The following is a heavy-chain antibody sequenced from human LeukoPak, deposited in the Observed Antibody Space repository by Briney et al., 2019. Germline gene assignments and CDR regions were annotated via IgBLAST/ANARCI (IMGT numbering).Heavy chain of an antibody. CDR1: GYGFSDNY. Sequence: ASVKVSCKASGYGFSDNYMHWVRQAPGQGLEWMGWINPNSGGTNYAQRFQGRVTMSRDTSLSTAYMELSRLRSDDTAMYYCARGLYYYGSGSYLDYWGQGTLLTV. CDR3: ARGLYYYGSGSYLDY. J-gene: IGHJ4*02. CDR2: INPNSGGT. D-gene: IGHD3-10*01. V-gene: IGHV1-2*02.